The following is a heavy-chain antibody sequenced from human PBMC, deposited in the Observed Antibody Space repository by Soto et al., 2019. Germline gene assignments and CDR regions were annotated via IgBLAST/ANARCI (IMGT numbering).Heavy chain of an antibody. CDR1: GYTLTELS. CDR3: ATLAAAGLLSIRWFDP. D-gene: IGHD6-13*01. J-gene: IGHJ5*02. CDR2: FDLEDGEI. Sequence: GASVKVSCKVSGYTLTELSMHWVRQAPGKGLEWMGGFDLEDGEIIYAQKFQGRVTMTEDTSTDTAYMELSSLRSEDTAVYYCATLAAAGLLSIRWFDPWGQGTLVTVSS. V-gene: IGHV1-24*01.